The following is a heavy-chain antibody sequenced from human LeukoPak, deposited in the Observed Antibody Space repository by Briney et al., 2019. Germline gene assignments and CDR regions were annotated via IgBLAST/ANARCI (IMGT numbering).Heavy chain of an antibody. J-gene: IGHJ4*02. Sequence: GGSLRLSCAASGFTFSSYSMNWVRQAPGKGLEWVSSISSSSSYIYYADSVKGRLTISRDNAKNSLYLQMNSLRAEDTAVYYCARDPAYYDILTGYSPKGIDYWGQGTLVTVSS. CDR2: ISSSSSYI. CDR3: ARDPAYYDILTGYSPKGIDY. V-gene: IGHV3-21*01. D-gene: IGHD3-9*01. CDR1: GFTFSSYS.